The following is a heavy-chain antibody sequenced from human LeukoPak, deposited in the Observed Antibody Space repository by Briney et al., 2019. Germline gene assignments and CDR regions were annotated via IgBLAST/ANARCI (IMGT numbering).Heavy chain of an antibody. CDR3: ASSPDYYDSYFDS. V-gene: IGHV4-39*07. CDR1: GGSISSSSYY. Sequence: SETLSLTCTVSGGSISSSSYYWGWIRQPPGKGLEWIGSIYYSGSTYYNPSLKSRVTISVDTSKNQFSLKLSSVTAADTAVYYCASSPDYYDSYFDSWGQGALVTVSS. CDR2: IYYSGST. J-gene: IGHJ4*02. D-gene: IGHD3-22*01.